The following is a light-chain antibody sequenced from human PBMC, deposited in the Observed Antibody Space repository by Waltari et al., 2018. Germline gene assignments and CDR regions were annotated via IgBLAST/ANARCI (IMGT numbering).Light chain of an antibody. V-gene: IGLV3-19*01. Sequence: SSELTQDPAVSVALGQTVRITCQGASLRTSYESWYQQKSGQAPILVLFGKNKRPSGIPDRFSGYNSESTTSLTITGAQAEDEADYYCSSRDSSASHVLFAGGTKVTVL. CDR1: SLRTSY. CDR3: SSRDSSASHVL. J-gene: IGLJ2*01. CDR2: GKN.